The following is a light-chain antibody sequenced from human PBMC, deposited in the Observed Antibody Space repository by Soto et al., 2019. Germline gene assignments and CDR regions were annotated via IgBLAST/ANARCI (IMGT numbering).Light chain of an antibody. CDR2: FGS. Sequence: DLVMTQSPLSLPVTPGEPASISCSSSQSLLQSNGYNYLDWYLQKPGQSPQLLIYFGSYRASGVPDRFSGRVSGTDFTLKIRRVEAEDVGVYYCMQSQQSPPTFGQGTKVEI. J-gene: IGKJ1*01. CDR3: MQSQQSPPT. CDR1: QSLLQSNGYNY. V-gene: IGKV2-28*01.